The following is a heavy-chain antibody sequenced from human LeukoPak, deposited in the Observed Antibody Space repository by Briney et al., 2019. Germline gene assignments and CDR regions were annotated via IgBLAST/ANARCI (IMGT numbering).Heavy chain of an antibody. CDR3: AKGSSAGRPYYFDY. Sequence: PGGSLRLSCAASGFTFSSYTMSWVRQAPGEGLEWVSAISHTSEYTYHADSVKGRFTNSRDNSKNTLYLQMNSLRAEDTAMYYCAKGSSAGRPYYFDYWGQGTLVTVSS. J-gene: IGHJ4*02. CDR2: ISHTSEYT. CDR1: GFTFSSYT. D-gene: IGHD3-10*01. V-gene: IGHV3-23*01.